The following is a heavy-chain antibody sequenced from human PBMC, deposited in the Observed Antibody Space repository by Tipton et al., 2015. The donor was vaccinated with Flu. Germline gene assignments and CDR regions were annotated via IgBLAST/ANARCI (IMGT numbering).Heavy chain of an antibody. V-gene: IGHV3-30*18. CDR1: GFTFSSYG. Sequence: SLRLSCAASGFTFSSYGMHWVRQAPGKGLEWVAVISYDGSNKYYADSVKGRFTISRDNSKNTLYLQMNSLRAEDAAVYYCAKGPLVEDYYYGMDVWGQGTTVTVSS. CDR3: AKGPLVEDYYYGMDV. CDR2: ISYDGSNK. D-gene: IGHD6-13*01. J-gene: IGHJ6*02.